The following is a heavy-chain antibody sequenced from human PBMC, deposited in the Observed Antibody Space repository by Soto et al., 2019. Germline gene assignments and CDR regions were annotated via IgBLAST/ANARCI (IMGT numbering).Heavy chain of an antibody. Sequence: EVQLVESGGGLVQPGGSLRLSCAASGFTFSTYWMSWVRQAPGKGLEWVADIKQDGSEKNYMDSMKGRFTISRDNAKNSLYLQMSSLRAEDTAVYYCAILLGPAQFDSRGQGTLVTVSS. J-gene: IGHJ4*02. CDR2: IKQDGSEK. CDR3: AILLGPAQFDS. D-gene: IGHD3-10*01. V-gene: IGHV3-7*01. CDR1: GFTFSTYW.